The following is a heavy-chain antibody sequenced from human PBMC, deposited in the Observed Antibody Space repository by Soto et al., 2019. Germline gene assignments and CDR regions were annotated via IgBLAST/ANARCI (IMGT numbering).Heavy chain of an antibody. J-gene: IGHJ3*02. CDR1: GFMFSGFG. CDR2: ISKDGSKK. CDR3: ANPSGYYFGLGSHDEASDM. Sequence: QVQLVESGGGVVQPGRSLRLSCAASGFMFSGFGMHWVRQAPGKGLQWVAGISKDGSKKYYADSVKGRFTISRDNSKKTLYLQMNSLRAEDTDVYYCANPSGYYFGLGSHDEASDMWGQGTGVTVFS. V-gene: IGHV3-30*18. D-gene: IGHD3-10*01.